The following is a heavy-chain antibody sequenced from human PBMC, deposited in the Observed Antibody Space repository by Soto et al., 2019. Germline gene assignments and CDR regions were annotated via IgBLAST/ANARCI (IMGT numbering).Heavy chain of an antibody. D-gene: IGHD3-9*01. CDR2: ISYDGSNK. Sequence: QVQLVESGGGVVQPGRSLRLSCAASGFTFSSYGMHWVRQAPGKGLEWVAVISYDGSNKYYADSVKGRFTISRDNSKNTLYLKMDSRRAEDTAVYYCAKDHGDFDWLLSYYFDYWGQGTLDTVSS. CDR3: AKDHGDFDWLLSYYFDY. J-gene: IGHJ4*02. V-gene: IGHV3-30*18. CDR1: GFTFSSYG.